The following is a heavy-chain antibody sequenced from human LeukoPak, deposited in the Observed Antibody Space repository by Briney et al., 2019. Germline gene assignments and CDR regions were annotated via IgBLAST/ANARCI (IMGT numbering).Heavy chain of an antibody. CDR3: ARPNTGYSRRHAFNI. J-gene: IGHJ3*02. V-gene: IGHV1-18*01. CDR2: ISAYNGNT. D-gene: IGHD6-13*01. CDR1: GYTFTSYG. Sequence: VASVKVSXRASGYTFTSYGISWVRQAPGQGLEWMGWISAYNGNTNYAQKLQGRVTMTTDTSTSTAYMELRSLRSDDTAVYYCARPNTGYSRRHAFNIWGQGTMVTVSS.